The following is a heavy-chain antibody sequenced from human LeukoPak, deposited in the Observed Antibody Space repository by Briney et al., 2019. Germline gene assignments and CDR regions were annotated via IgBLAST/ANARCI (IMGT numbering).Heavy chain of an antibody. CDR1: GYTLTELS. D-gene: IGHD6-25*01. Sequence: ASVKVSCKVSGYTLTELSMHWVRQAPGKGLEWMGGFDPEDGETIYAQKFQGRVTMTEDTSTDTAYMELSSLRSEDTAVYYCARGLLVLGIRRGYPLDYWGQGTLVTVSS. V-gene: IGHV1-24*01. CDR3: ARGLLVLGIRRGYPLDY. CDR2: FDPEDGET. J-gene: IGHJ4*02.